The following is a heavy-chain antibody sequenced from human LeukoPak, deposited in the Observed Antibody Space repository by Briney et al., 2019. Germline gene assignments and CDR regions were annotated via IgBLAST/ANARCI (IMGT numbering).Heavy chain of an antibody. V-gene: IGHV1-58*01. Sequence: AASVKVSCKASGFTFTSSAVQWVRQARGQRLEWIGWIVVGSGNTNYAQKFQERVTITRDMSTSTAYMELSSLRSEDTAVYYCARDRPYGSGSYTMYYFDYWGQGTLVTVSS. J-gene: IGHJ4*02. CDR2: IVVGSGNT. D-gene: IGHD3-10*01. CDR1: GFTFTSSA. CDR3: ARDRPYGSGSYTMYYFDY.